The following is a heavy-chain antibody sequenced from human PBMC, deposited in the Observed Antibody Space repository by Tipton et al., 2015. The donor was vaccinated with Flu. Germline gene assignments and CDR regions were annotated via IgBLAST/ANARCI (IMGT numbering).Heavy chain of an antibody. D-gene: IGHD3-10*02. V-gene: IGHV4-39*01. CDR1: SGSIRGTYYF. J-gene: IGHJ4*02. CDR3: ARLSYYDVDLKNFYFDY. Sequence: TLSLTCTVSSGSIRGTYYFCAWIRQPPGKRLELIGSIYPSGTTYYNTSLKSRVTISVDTSKSQFSLMLRSVTAADTAVYYCARLSYYDVDLKNFYFDYWGQGALVTVSS. CDR2: IYPSGTT.